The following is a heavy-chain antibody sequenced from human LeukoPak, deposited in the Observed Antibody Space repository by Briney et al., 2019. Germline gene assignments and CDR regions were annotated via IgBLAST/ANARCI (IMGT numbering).Heavy chain of an antibody. CDR3: ARDSNDYDILTGYYNNWFDP. V-gene: IGHV4-59*01. J-gene: IGHJ5*02. CDR2: IYYSGST. CDR1: GGSISSYY. D-gene: IGHD3-9*01. Sequence: PSETLSLTCTVSGGSISSYYWSWIRQPPGKGLEWIGYIYYSGSTNYNPSLKSRVTISVDTSKNQFSLRLSSVTAADTAVYYCARDSNDYDILTGYYNNWFDPWGQGTLVTVSS.